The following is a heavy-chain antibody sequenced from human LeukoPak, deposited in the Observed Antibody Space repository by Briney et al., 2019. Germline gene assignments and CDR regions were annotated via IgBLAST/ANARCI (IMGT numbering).Heavy chain of an antibody. CDR1: GGTFSSYA. J-gene: IGHJ6*02. Sequence: ASVKVSCKASGGTFSSYAISWVRQAPGQGLEWMGGIIPIFGTANYAQKFQGRVTITADESTSTAYMELSSLRSEDTAVYYCARDSSRVLWFGELFTAGHYGMDVWGQGTTVTVSS. CDR3: ARDSSRVLWFGELFTAGHYGMDV. CDR2: IIPIFGTA. D-gene: IGHD3-10*01. V-gene: IGHV1-69*13.